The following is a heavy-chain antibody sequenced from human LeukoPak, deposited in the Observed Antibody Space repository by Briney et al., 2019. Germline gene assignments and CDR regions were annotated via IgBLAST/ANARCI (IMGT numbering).Heavy chain of an antibody. D-gene: IGHD3-9*01. CDR1: GGSISSYY. CDR3: ARGRRVLRYFDWLPHPAPNFDY. V-gene: IGHV4-59*12. J-gene: IGHJ4*02. Sequence: PSETLSLTCTVSGGSISSYYWSWIRQPPGKGLEWIGYIYYSGSTNYNPSLKSRVTISVDTSKNQFSLKLSSVTAADTAVYYCARGRRVLRYFDWLPHPAPNFDYWGQGTLVTVSS. CDR2: IYYSGST.